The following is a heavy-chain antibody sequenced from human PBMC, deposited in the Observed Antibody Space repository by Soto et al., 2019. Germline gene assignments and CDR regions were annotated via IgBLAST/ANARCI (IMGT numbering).Heavy chain of an antibody. Sequence: GGSLRLSCAASGFTFSSYAMSWVRQAPGKGLEWVSAISGSGGSTYYADSVKGRFTISRDNSKNTLYLQMNSLRAEDTAVYYCAKDCNVSTRRITTGIGAFDIWGQGTMVTVSS. V-gene: IGHV3-23*01. CDR2: ISGSGGST. J-gene: IGHJ3*02. CDR3: AKDCNVSTRRITTGIGAFDI. CDR1: GFTFSSYA. D-gene: IGHD3-3*01.